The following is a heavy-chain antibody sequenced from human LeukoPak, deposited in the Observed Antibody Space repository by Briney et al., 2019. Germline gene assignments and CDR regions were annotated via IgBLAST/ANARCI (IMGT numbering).Heavy chain of an antibody. CDR1: GYTFTSYD. CDR3: ARGRRLLD. CDR2: MNPNSGNT. V-gene: IGHV1-8*01. Sequence: ASVKVSCKTSGYTFTSYDINWVRQATGQGLEWMGWMNPNSGNTGYAQKFQGRITMTRDTSISTAYMELSSLSSEDTAMYYFARGRRLLDWGQGTLVTVSS. D-gene: IGHD2-8*02. J-gene: IGHJ4*02.